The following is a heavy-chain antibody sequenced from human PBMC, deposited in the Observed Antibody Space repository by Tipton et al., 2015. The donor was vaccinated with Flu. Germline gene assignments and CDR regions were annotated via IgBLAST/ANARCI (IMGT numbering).Heavy chain of an antibody. Sequence: TLSLTCSVSGASVTSGGFYWTWIRQHPGEGLEWLGYIYSTGSTSYNPSLKSRVTISVDTSKNQISLKVISVTAADTAVYYCARGSVASGYRSGSHYSYYGMDVWGQGTAVTVSS. CDR2: IYSTGST. CDR1: GASVTSGGFY. D-gene: IGHD5-18*01. V-gene: IGHV4-31*03. CDR3: ARGSVASGYRSGSHYSYYGMDV. J-gene: IGHJ6*02.